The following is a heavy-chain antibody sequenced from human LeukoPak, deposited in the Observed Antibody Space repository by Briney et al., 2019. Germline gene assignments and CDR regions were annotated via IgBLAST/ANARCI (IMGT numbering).Heavy chain of an antibody. D-gene: IGHD6-19*01. CDR2: IYPGDSDA. CDR3: ACPSSWRVLPTY. Sequence: GESLKISCKGSGYSLTTYWIGWVRQMPGKGLEWMGIIYPGDSDARYSPSFQGQVTISADKSISTAYLQWSSLKASDTAMYYCACPSSWRVLPTYWGQGTLVTVSS. J-gene: IGHJ4*02. CDR1: GYSLTTYW. V-gene: IGHV5-51*01.